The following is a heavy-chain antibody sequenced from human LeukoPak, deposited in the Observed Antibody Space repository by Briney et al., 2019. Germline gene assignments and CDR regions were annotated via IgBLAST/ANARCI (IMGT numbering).Heavy chain of an antibody. Sequence: SVEVSCKASGGTFSSYAISWVRQAPGQGLEWMERIIPILGIANYAQKFQGRVTITADKSTSTAYMELSSLRSEDTAVYYFVQVKGGIRYFDWYNWFDPWGQGTLVTVSS. J-gene: IGHJ5*02. CDR2: IIPILGIA. D-gene: IGHD3-9*01. CDR1: GGTFSSYA. V-gene: IGHV1-69*04. CDR3: VQVKGGIRYFDWYNWFDP.